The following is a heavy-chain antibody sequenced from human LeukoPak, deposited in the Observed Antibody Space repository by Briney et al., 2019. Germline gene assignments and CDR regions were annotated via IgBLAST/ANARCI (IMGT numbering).Heavy chain of an antibody. CDR3: GKDKGPYSSGWSYFDY. V-gene: IGHV3-23*01. D-gene: IGHD6-19*01. J-gene: IGHJ4*02. CDR2: ISGSGGST. CDR1: GFTFSSYA. Sequence: PGGSLRLSCAASGFTFSSYAMSWVRQAPGKGLEWVSAISGSGGSTYYADSVKGRFTISRDNSKNTLYLQMNSLRAEDTAVYYCGKDKGPYSSGWSYFDYWGQGTLVTVSS.